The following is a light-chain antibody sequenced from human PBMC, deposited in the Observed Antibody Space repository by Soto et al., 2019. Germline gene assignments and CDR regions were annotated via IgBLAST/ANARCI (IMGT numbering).Light chain of an antibody. CDR1: QSVRSSY. CDR2: AAS. Sequence: EIVLTQSPGTLSLSPGERATLSCRASQSVRSSYLAWYQQRPGQAPRLLIYAASSRATGIPDRFSGSGSGIDFTLTITRMEPEDFALYYCHQYGSSPPVTFGGGNKVEIK. CDR3: HQYGSSPPVT. J-gene: IGKJ4*01. V-gene: IGKV3-20*01.